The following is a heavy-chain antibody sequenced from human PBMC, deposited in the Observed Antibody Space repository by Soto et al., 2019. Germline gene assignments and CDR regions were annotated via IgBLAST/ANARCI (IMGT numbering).Heavy chain of an antibody. V-gene: IGHV3-23*01. CDR2: ISDSGGAT. D-gene: IGHD1-1*01. CDR3: AKGPLQLYGLDV. Sequence: EVHLLESGGGLVQPGGSLRVSCVASGFIFSNYAMSGVRQAPGKGLEWVSVISDSGGATYYADSVKGRFTMSRDNSKNTLYLQMNSLRAEDTAVYYCAKGPLQLYGLDVWGQGTTVTVSS. CDR1: GFIFSNYA. J-gene: IGHJ6*02.